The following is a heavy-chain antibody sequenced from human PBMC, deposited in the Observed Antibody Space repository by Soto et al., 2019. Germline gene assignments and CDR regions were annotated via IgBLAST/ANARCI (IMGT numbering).Heavy chain of an antibody. D-gene: IGHD4-17*01. V-gene: IGHV3-7*01. Sequence: GGSLRLSCAASGFTFSSYWMSWVRQAPGKGLEWVANIKQDGSEKYYVDSVKGRFTISRDNAKNSLYLQMNSLRAEDTAVYYCARFQMTTVTTDYYNGLDVSGQGTKVTVYS. J-gene: IGHJ6*02. CDR2: IKQDGSEK. CDR3: ARFQMTTVTTDYYNGLDV. CDR1: GFTFSSYW.